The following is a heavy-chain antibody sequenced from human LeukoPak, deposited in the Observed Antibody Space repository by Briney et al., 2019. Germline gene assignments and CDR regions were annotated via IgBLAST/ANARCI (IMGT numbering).Heavy chain of an antibody. CDR3: ARDDCSGGSCYREPFDY. CDR2: ISSSSSTI. D-gene: IGHD2-15*01. Sequence: GGSLRLSCAASGFTFSSYSMNWVRQAPGEGLEWVSYISSSSSTIYYADSVKGRFTISRDNAKNSLYLQMNSLRAEDTAVYYCARDDCSGGSCYREPFDYWGQGTLVTVSS. V-gene: IGHV3-48*01. CDR1: GFTFSSYS. J-gene: IGHJ4*02.